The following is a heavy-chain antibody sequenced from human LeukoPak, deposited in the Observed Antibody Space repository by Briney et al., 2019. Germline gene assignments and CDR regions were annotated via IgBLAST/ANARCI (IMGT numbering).Heavy chain of an antibody. CDR3: ARRSNGGNPLIDAFDI. CDR1: GYSISRGYY. D-gene: IGHD4-23*01. Sequence: SETLSLTCAVSGYSISRGYYWGWIRQPPGKGLEWIGSIYHSGSTHYNPSLKGRVTISVDTSKNQFSLKLSSVTAADTAVYYCARRSNGGNPLIDAFDIWGQGTMVTVSS. CDR2: IYHSGST. J-gene: IGHJ3*02. V-gene: IGHV4-38-2*01.